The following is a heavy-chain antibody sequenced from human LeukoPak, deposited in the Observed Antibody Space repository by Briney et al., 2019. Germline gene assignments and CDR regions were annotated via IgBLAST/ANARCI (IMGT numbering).Heavy chain of an antibody. V-gene: IGHV3-53*01. D-gene: IGHD3-16*01. CDR2: IYSGGST. CDR3: ARVKTYDYVWGSYGTKTHLDY. CDR1: GFTVSSNY. Sequence: GGSLRLSCAASGFTVSSNYMSWVRQAPGKGLEWVSVIYSGGSTYYADSVKGRFTISRDNAKNSLYLQMNSLRAEDTAVYYCARVKTYDYVWGSYGTKTHLDYWGQGTLVTVSS. J-gene: IGHJ4*02.